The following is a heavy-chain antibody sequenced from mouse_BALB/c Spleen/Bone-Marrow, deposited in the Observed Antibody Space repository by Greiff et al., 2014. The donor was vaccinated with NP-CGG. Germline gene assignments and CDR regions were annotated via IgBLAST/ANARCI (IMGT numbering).Heavy chain of an antibody. J-gene: IGHJ2*01. CDR3: ARVPFYYGSSVYYFDY. D-gene: IGHD1-1*01. Sequence: DLVRPGASVKLSCKASGYTFTSYWINWIKQRPGQGLEWIGRIAPGGGSTYYNEMFKGKATLTVDTSSSTAYIQHSSLSSEDTAVYCWARVPFYYGSSVYYFDYWGQGTTLTVSS. CDR2: IAPGGGST. CDR1: GYTFTSYW. V-gene: IGHV1S41*01.